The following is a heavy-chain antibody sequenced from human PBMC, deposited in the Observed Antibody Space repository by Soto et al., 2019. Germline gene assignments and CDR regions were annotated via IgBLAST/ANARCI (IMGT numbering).Heavy chain of an antibody. CDR3: AFHSYDGSGYYHSPGAY. CDR2: ISYSGNT. CDR1: GGSISSSSYY. D-gene: IGHD3-22*01. V-gene: IGHV4-39*01. Sequence: SETLSLTCTVSGGSISSSSYYWGWIRQPPGKGLEWIGSISYSGNTYYNPSLKSRVTISVDTSKNQFSLKLSSVTAADTAVYYCAFHSYDGSGYYHSPGAYGGQGTLAPVSP. J-gene: IGHJ4*02.